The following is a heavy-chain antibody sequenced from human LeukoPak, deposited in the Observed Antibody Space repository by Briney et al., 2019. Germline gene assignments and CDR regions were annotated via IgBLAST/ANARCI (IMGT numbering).Heavy chain of an antibody. CDR3: ARPTDGDSTRYGMDV. V-gene: IGHV3-53*01. CDR2: IYSGGST. Sequence: HPGGSLRLSCAASGFVVGGNYMSWVRQAPGKGLEWVSVIYSGGSTYYADSVKGRFSTSRDSSTSTLFLQMDSLRVEDTAMYYCARPTDGDSTRYGMDVWGQGTMVIVSS. D-gene: IGHD2-21*02. CDR1: GFVVGGNY. J-gene: IGHJ6*02.